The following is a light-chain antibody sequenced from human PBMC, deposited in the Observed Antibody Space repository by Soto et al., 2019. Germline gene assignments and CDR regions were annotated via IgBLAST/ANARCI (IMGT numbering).Light chain of an antibody. CDR3: QQSYSAPYT. J-gene: IGKJ2*01. CDR2: AAS. V-gene: IGKV1-39*01. Sequence: DIQMTQTRSSLSASVGDRVTITCRASQSIRNYLNWYQQKPGKAPKLLIYAASSLQSGVPSRFSGSGSGTDFTLTFSSLQPEDFATYYCQQSYSAPYTFGQGTKLEIK. CDR1: QSIRNY.